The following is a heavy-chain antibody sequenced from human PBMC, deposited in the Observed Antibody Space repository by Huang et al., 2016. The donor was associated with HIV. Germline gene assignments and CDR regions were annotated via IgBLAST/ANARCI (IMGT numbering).Heavy chain of an antibody. D-gene: IGHD3-9*01. CDR3: ARGFDILVDRFDF. CDR1: GDSVSNHY. J-gene: IGHJ4*02. CDR2: IYSSGPT. V-gene: IGHV4-59*02. Sequence: QVQLQESGPGLVKPSETLSLACSVSGDSVSNHYWNWIRQTPGKGLEWIGRIYSSGPTIYHPSLKNRVSFSLDTSKNQFALNVTSVTAADTAVYYCARGFDILVDRFDFWGQGTLVTVSS.